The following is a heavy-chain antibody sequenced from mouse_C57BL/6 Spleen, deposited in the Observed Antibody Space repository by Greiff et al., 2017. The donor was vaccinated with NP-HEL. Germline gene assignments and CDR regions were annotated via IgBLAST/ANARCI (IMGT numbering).Heavy chain of an antibody. CDR2: IYPGSGST. Sequence: VQLQQPGAELVKPGASVKMSCKASGYTFTSYWITWVKQRPGQGLEWIGDIYPGSGSTNYNEKFKSKATLTVDTSSSTAYMQLSSLTSEDSAVYYCARGRDENWYFDGWGTGTTVTVSS. D-gene: IGHD3-3*01. CDR1: GYTFTSYW. CDR3: ARGRDENWYFDG. V-gene: IGHV1-55*01. J-gene: IGHJ1*03.